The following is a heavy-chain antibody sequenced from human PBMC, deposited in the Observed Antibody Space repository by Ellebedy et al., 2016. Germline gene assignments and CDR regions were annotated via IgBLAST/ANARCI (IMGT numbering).Heavy chain of an antibody. V-gene: IGHV1-46*04. J-gene: IGHJ6*02. CDR2: INPSGGST. CDR1: GYTFTSYY. D-gene: IGHD2-2*01. Sequence: ASVKVSCKASGYTFTSYYMHWVRQAPGQGLEWMGIINPSGGSTSYAQKLQGRVTMTRDTSTSTVYMELSSLRSEDTAVYYCARVVVPAAMANSFYYGMDVWGQGTMVTVSS. CDR3: ARVVVPAAMANSFYYGMDV.